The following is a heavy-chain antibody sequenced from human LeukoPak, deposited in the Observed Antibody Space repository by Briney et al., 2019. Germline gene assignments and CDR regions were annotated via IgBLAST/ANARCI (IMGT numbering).Heavy chain of an antibody. CDR2: ISSSGSTI. D-gene: IGHD5-12*01. V-gene: IGHV3-11*01. J-gene: IGHJ4*02. Sequence: GGSLRLPCAASGFTFSNYWMTWVRQAPGKGLEWVSYISSSGSTIYYADSVKGRFTISRDNAKNSLYLQMNSLRAEDTAVYYCARARGYGGYDGFDYWGQGTLVTVSS. CDR3: ARARGYGGYDGFDY. CDR1: GFTFSNYW.